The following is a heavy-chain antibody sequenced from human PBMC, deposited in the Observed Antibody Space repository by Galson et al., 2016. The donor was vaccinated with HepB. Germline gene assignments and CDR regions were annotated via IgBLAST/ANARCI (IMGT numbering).Heavy chain of an antibody. CDR1: GGSLSGYH. CDR2: INHRGST. J-gene: IGHJ6*02. V-gene: IGHV4-34*01. Sequence: ETLSLTCAVYGGSLSGYHWSWIRQPPGKGLEWIGEINHRGSTNYNPSLKSRVTISVDTSKNEFSLKVSSVTAADTSVYFCARDMRSYYGMDVWGQGTTVTVSS. CDR3: ARDMRSYYGMDV.